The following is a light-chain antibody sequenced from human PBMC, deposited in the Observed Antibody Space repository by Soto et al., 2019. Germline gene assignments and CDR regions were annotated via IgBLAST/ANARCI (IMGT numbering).Light chain of an antibody. J-gene: IGLJ1*01. CDR2: EVS. CDR3: SSYTSIIFYV. CDR1: SSDVGGYNY. V-gene: IGLV2-14*01. Sequence: QSALTQPASVSGSPGQSITISCTGTSSDVGGYNYVSWYQQHPGKAPKLMIYEVSNRPSGVSNRFSGSKSGNTAYLTISGRQAEDEADYYCSSYTSIIFYVFGTGTKLTVL.